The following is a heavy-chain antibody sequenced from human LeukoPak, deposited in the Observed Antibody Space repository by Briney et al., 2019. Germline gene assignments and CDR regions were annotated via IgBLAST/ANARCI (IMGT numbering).Heavy chain of an antibody. Sequence: SETLSLTCTVSGGSISSYYWSWIRQPPGKGLEWIGYIYYSGSTNYNPSLKSRVTISVDTSKNQFSLKLSSVTAADTAVYYCAREGGYCSGGSCYSAFDIWGQGTMVTVSS. CDR3: AREGGYCSGGSCYSAFDI. V-gene: IGHV4-59*12. J-gene: IGHJ3*02. D-gene: IGHD2-15*01. CDR2: IYYSGST. CDR1: GGSISSYY.